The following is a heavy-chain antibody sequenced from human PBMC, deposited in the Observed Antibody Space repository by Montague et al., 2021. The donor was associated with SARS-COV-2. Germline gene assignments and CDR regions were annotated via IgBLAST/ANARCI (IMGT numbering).Heavy chain of an antibody. CDR2: FYSVGST. D-gene: IGHD1-14*01. Sequence: SETLSLTCTVSGASVSGSDWGWIRQSPGKGLEWIGYFYSVGSTDYNPSLKSRVTISRDTSKNQFSLKVRSVTAADTAVYYCARETMTGDAFDIWGQGTMATVSS. V-gene: IGHV4-59*02. J-gene: IGHJ3*02. CDR3: ARETMTGDAFDI. CDR1: GASVSGSD.